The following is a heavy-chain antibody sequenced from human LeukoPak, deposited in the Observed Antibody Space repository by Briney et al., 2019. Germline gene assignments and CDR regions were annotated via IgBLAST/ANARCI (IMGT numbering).Heavy chain of an antibody. CDR2: IHWNSDSI. V-gene: IGHV3-9*01. J-gene: IGHJ4*02. CDR1: GFTFDDYA. CDR3: AINGGGDSGYGNFDY. Sequence: SLRLSCAVSGFTFDDYAMHWVRQVPGKGLEWVSGIHWNSDSIGYAESVKGRFTTSRDNAKNSLYLQMNSLRAEDTAFYYCAINGGGDSGYGNFDYWGQGTLVTVAS. D-gene: IGHD5-12*01.